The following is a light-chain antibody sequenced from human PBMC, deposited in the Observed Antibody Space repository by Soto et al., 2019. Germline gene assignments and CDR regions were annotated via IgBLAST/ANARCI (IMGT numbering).Light chain of an antibody. Sequence: DTQMTQSPSSLSASVGDRVTITCRASQSISTYLNWFQQKPGKAPDLLIYAASSLQSGVPSRFSGGGSGTDFTLSISSLQPEDFATYYCQQTYSAPNTFGQGTTLEIK. CDR1: QSISTY. CDR3: QQTYSAPNT. V-gene: IGKV1-39*01. CDR2: AAS. J-gene: IGKJ2*01.